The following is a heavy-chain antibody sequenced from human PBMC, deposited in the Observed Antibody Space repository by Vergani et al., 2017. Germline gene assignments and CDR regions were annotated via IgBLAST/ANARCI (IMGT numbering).Heavy chain of an antibody. CDR3: ARARKFRFGVVWENWFDP. D-gene: IGHD3-3*01. Sequence: EVELVESGGGLDQPGGSLRLSCAASGFTFNEYWMHWARQVPGKGLVWVSGMKGDGDTRNYADSVKGRFTISRDNAKNTLFLQMNSLRAEDTAVYYCARARKFRFGVVWENWFDPWGQGTLVTVSS. V-gene: IGHV3-74*01. CDR1: GFTFNEYW. CDR2: MKGDGDTR. J-gene: IGHJ5*02.